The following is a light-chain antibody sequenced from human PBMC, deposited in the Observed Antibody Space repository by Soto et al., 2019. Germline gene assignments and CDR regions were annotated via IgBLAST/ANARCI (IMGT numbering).Light chain of an antibody. Sequence: QAVVTQSPSASASLGASVKLTCTLTSGHSNYAIAWHQQQPEKGPRYLMKLNSDGSHTKGDGIPDRFSGSTSGAERYLIISSLQSEDEADYYCQTWAPGIQVFGGGTQLTVL. CDR2: LNSDGSH. CDR3: QTWAPGIQV. CDR1: SGHSNYA. V-gene: IGLV4-69*02. J-gene: IGLJ7*01.